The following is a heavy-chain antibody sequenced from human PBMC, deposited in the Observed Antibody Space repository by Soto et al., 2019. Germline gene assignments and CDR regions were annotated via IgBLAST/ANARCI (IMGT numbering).Heavy chain of an antibody. D-gene: IGHD3-10*01. CDR3: ARESYYGSGATVVGL. Sequence: SETLSLTCTVPGGSISSGGYYWSWIRQHPGKGLEWIGYIYYSGSTYYNPSLKSRVTISVDTPKNQFSLKLSSVTAADTAVYYCARESYYGSGATVVGLWGQGTLVTVSS. V-gene: IGHV4-31*03. CDR2: IYYSGST. J-gene: IGHJ5*02. CDR1: GGSISSGGYY.